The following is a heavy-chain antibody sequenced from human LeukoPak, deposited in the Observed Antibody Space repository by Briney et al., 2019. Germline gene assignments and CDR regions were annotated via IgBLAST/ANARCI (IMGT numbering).Heavy chain of an antibody. J-gene: IGHJ4*02. V-gene: IGHV3-21*01. CDR1: GFTFSSYS. D-gene: IGHD3-10*01. CDR2: ISSSSSYI. Sequence: WGSLRLSCAASGFTFSSYSMNWVRQAPGKGLEWVSSISSSSSYIYYADSVKGRFTVSRDNAKNSLYLQMNSLRAEDTAVYYCARVWFGELGDYFDYWGQGTLVTVSS. CDR3: ARVWFGELGDYFDY.